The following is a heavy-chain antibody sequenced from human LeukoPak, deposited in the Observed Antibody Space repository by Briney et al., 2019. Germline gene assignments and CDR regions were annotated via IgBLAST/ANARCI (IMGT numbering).Heavy chain of an antibody. Sequence: GGSLRLSCSASGFAFSTYAMHWVRQAPGKGLEWVAVISYDGSYKDYGDPVKGRFTLSRDNSRSTVFLEMSSLRAEDTAVYHCARARLQWEVRYPRFDSWGQGTLVTVSS. CDR2: ISYDGSYK. CDR3: ARARLQWEVRYPRFDS. V-gene: IGHV3-30*03. J-gene: IGHJ4*02. D-gene: IGHD1-26*01. CDR1: GFAFSTYA.